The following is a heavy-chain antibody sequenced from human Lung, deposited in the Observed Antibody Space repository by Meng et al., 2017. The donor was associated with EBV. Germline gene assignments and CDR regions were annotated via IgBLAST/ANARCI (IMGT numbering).Heavy chain of an antibody. CDR2: INHGGST. V-gene: IGHV4-34*09. CDR1: CGSFSTYY. D-gene: IGHD5-18*01. J-gene: IGHJ4*02. CDR3: ARGVSDTAMVPYYFDY. Sequence: LQESGPGLGKPSLTLSLTCTVDCGSFSTYYGSWLRQSPGKGLAWIGEINHGGSTNYNPSLKSRVTISVDKSKSQFSLKLSSVTAADTAVYYCARGVSDTAMVPYYFDYWGQGTLVTVSS.